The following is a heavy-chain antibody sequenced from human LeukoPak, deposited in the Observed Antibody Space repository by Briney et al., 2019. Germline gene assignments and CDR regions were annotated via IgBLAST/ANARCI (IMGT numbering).Heavy chain of an antibody. Sequence: SETLSLTCTVSGGSISSYYWSWIRQPPGKGLEWLGYIYYSGSTNYNPSLKSRVTISVDTSKNQFSLKLSSVTAADTAVYYCARDYVGYSSGWYAAFDIWGQGTMVTVSS. V-gene: IGHV4-59*01. D-gene: IGHD6-19*01. CDR1: GGSISSYY. J-gene: IGHJ3*02. CDR2: IYYSGST. CDR3: ARDYVGYSSGWYAAFDI.